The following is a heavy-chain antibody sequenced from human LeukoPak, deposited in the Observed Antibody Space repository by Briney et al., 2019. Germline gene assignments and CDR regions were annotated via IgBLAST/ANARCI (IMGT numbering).Heavy chain of an antibody. CDR1: GLTFSSDA. CDR3: AKNRPRGIALGAVAGCFDY. Sequence: GGSLRLSCAASGLTFSSDAMSCVRQAPVKRLEWVSAISGSGGSTYYADSVKGRFTISRDNSKNTLYLQMNSLRAEDTAVYYCAKNRPRGIALGAVAGCFDYWGQGTLVTVSS. D-gene: IGHD6-19*01. V-gene: IGHV3-23*01. J-gene: IGHJ4*02. CDR2: ISGSGGST.